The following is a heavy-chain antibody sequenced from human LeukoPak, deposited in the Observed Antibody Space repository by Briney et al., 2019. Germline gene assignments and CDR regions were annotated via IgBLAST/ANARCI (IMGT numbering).Heavy chain of an antibody. V-gene: IGHV4-61*01. CDR2: VYYTGSA. CDR3: ARNPDGDRLPYFDY. CDR1: GGSVSSGSYY. D-gene: IGHD4-17*01. Sequence: PSETLSLTCTVYGGSVSSGSYYWSWIRQPPGKGLEWIGDVYYTGSANYNPSLKSRVTISVDKSKNQFSLKLTSVTAADTAVYYCARNPDGDRLPYFDYWGQGILVTVSS. J-gene: IGHJ4*02.